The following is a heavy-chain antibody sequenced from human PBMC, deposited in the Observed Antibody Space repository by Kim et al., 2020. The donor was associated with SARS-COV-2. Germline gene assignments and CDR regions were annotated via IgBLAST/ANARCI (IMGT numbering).Heavy chain of an antibody. D-gene: IGHD3-3*01. J-gene: IGHJ4*02. Sequence: KGRFTISRDNAKNSLYLQMNSLGAEDTAVYYCARVCDFWSGYSCRGSWDYWGQGTLVTVSS. CDR3: ARVCDFWSGYSCRGSWDY. V-gene: IGHV3-11*05.